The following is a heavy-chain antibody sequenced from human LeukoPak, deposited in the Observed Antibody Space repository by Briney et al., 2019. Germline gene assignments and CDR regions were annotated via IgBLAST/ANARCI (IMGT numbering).Heavy chain of an antibody. Sequence: SETLSLTCAVYGGSFSGYYWSWIRQPPGKGLEWIGVINHSGSTNYNPSLKSRVTISVDTSKNQFSLKLSSVTAADTAVYYCARGGPPGYYYDYYMDVWGKGTTVTISS. J-gene: IGHJ6*03. V-gene: IGHV4-34*01. CDR1: GGSFSGYY. CDR3: ARGGPPGYYYDYYMDV. CDR2: INHSGST.